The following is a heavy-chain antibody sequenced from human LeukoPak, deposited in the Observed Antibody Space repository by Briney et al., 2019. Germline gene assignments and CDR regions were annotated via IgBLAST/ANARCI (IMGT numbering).Heavy chain of an antibody. D-gene: IGHD3-3*01. J-gene: IGHJ3*02. CDR1: GFTFSSYA. V-gene: IGHV3-23*01. CDR3: AKVPVFSLTISEVVTDDAFDI. Sequence: GGSMRLSCAASGFTFSSYAMSWVRQAPGKGLEWVSAISGSGGATYYADSVKGRFTISRDNSKNTLYLQMNSLRAEDTAVYYCAKVPVFSLTISEVVTDDAFDIWGQGTIVTVSS. CDR2: ISGSGGAT.